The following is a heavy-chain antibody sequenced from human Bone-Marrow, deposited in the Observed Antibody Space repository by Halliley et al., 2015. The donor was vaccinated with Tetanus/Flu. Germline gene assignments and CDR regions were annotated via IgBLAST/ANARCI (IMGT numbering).Heavy chain of an antibody. CDR3: ARHVSVVVTAIDY. D-gene: IGHD2-21*02. Sequence: WVGSIFLGGTPPHTPPLNRRATIPVAKSKNQFSLKLPSVTAADTAVYYCARHVSVVVTAIDYWGQGTLVTVSS. CDR2: IFLGGTP. V-gene: IGHV4-39*01. J-gene: IGHJ4*02.